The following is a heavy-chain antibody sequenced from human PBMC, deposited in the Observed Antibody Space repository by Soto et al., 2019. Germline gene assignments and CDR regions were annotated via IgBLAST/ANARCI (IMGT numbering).Heavy chain of an antibody. CDR3: AKEKGASGVQTVFDS. V-gene: IGHV4-59*01. Sequence: PSETLSLTCSVSGDSINSDNWSWIRQSPGKGLEWIGHVTNSGPIDSNPSLKGRVTISVDTSKNQFFLTLNSVTSADTALYYCAKEKGASGVQTVFDSWGQGTLVTVSS. J-gene: IGHJ4*02. CDR1: GDSINSDN. D-gene: IGHD5-12*01. CDR2: VTNSGPI.